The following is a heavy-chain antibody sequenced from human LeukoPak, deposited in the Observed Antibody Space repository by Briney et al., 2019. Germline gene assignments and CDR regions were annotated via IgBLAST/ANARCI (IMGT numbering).Heavy chain of an antibody. CDR3: ARGYAIDY. D-gene: IGHD2-8*01. J-gene: IGHJ4*02. CDR1: GDSISSSSYY. V-gene: IGHV4-39*07. Sequence: PSETLSLTCTVYGDSISSSSYYWGWIRQPPGKGLEWIGSIYYSGSTYYNPSLKSRVTISVDTSKNQFSLKLSSVTAADTAIYYCARGYAIDYWGQGTLVIVSS. CDR2: IYYSGST.